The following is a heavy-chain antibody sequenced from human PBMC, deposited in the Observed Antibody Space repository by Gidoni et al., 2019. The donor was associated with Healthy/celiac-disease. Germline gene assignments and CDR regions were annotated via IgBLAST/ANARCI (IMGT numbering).Heavy chain of an antibody. CDR3: AREGVDGSGYFDY. Sequence: EVQLVESGGGLTQPGGSLRLSCAASGFTVSSNYMSWVRQAPGKGLEWVSVMYSGGSTYYADSVKGRFTISRDNSKNTLYLQMNSLRAEDTAVYYCAREGVDGSGYFDYWGQGTLVTVSS. D-gene: IGHD6-19*01. CDR2: MYSGGST. V-gene: IGHV3-53*01. J-gene: IGHJ4*02. CDR1: GFTVSSNY.